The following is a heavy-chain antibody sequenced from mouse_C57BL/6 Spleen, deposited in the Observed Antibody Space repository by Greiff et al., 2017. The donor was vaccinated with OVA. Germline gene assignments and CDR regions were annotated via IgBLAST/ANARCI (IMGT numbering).Heavy chain of an antibody. CDR1: GYTFTSYW. J-gene: IGHJ3*01. CDR3: ARMSDPY. V-gene: IGHV1-61*01. Sequence: QVQLQQPGAELVRPGSSVKLSCKASGYTFTSYWMDWVKQRPGQGLEWIGNIYPSDSETPYNQKFTDKATLTVYKSSSTAYMQLSSLASEDSAVYYCARMSDPYWGQGTLVTVSA. CDR2: IYPSDSET.